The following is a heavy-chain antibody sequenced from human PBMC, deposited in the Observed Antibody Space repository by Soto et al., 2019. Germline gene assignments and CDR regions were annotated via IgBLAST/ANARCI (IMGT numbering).Heavy chain of an antibody. D-gene: IGHD2-15*01. V-gene: IGHV4-31*03. CDR1: GGSISSGGYY. Sequence: QVQLQESGPGLVKPSQTLSLTCTVSGGSISSGGYYWSWIRQHPGKGLEWIGYIYYSGSTYYNPSLNRRVTISLDTSKFQFSLQLSSLTAADTAVYYCAGDSVGSGGQWGGIWFDPWGQGTLVTVSS. CDR2: IYYSGST. CDR3: AGDSVGSGGQWGGIWFDP. J-gene: IGHJ5*02.